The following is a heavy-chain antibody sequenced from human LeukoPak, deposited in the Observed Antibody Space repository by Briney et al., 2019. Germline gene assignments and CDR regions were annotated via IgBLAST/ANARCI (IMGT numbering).Heavy chain of an antibody. CDR2: IYYTGIT. V-gene: IGHV4-59*07. J-gene: IGHJ4*02. Sequence: SDTVSLPCTLWGDSTNTYFGLCTRRPRGKGGEGIGYIYYTGITNYNPSLKGRVTISVDTSKNQFSLKVSSVTAADTGVYYCASKSTDHGELRFDYWGQGTLVTVSS. CDR3: ASKSTDHGELRFDY. D-gene: IGHD4-17*01. CDR1: GDSTNTYF.